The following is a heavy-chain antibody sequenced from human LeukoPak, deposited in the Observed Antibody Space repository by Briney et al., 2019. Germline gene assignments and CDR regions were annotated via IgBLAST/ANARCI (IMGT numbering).Heavy chain of an antibody. V-gene: IGHV3-11*04. CDR1: EFTFSDFY. CDR3: ARGRVGSGWYIPFEY. J-gene: IGHJ4*02. D-gene: IGHD6-19*01. CDR2: ISSTGNII. Sequence: GGSLRLSCAASEFTFSDFYMSWVRQAPGRGPEWVSYISSTGNIIYYADSVKGRFTISRGNANNILHLQMNSLRAEDTAIYYCARGRVGSGWYIPFEYWGQGTLVTVSS.